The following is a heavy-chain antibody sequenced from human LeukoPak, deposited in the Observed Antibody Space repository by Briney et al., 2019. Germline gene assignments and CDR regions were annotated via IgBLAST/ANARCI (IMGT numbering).Heavy chain of an antibody. Sequence: GGSLRLSCAASGFTFSTYPMNWVRQAPGKGLEWVSSIGGSGSSIYYADPVKGRFTISRDNARNSLYLQMNSLRAEDTAMYYCAREKDEGFDYWGQGTLVTVSS. CDR1: GFTFSTYP. J-gene: IGHJ4*02. V-gene: IGHV3-21*01. CDR3: AREKDEGFDY. CDR2: IGGSGSSI.